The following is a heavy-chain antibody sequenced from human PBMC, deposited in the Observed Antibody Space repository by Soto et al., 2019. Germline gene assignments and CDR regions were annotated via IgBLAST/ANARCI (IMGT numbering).Heavy chain of an antibody. CDR1: GFPFSSNG. D-gene: IGHD3-3*01. CDR2: VSSGGVTT. CDR3: AKGLGSSSLEWLFGSFDS. Sequence: PGGSLRLSCVASGFPFSSNGMAWVRQAPGKGLEWLSFVSSGGVTTYYAASVKGRFTVSRDNSKSSVCLQMNNLRAEDTAIYYCAKGLGSSSLEWLFGSFDSWGQGTLVTVSS. V-gene: IGHV3-23*01. J-gene: IGHJ4*02.